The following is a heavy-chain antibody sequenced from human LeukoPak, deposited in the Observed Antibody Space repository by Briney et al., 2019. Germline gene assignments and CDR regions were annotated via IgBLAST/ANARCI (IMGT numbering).Heavy chain of an antibody. Sequence: GGSLRLSCAASGFTFSSYWMSWVRQAPGKGLEWVANIKQEGSEKYYVDSVKGRFTISRDNAKNSLYLQMNSLRAEDTAVYYCARRGGALLPNNYFDYWGQGTLVTVSS. V-gene: IGHV3-7*02. D-gene: IGHD3-10*01. J-gene: IGHJ4*02. CDR2: IKQEGSEK. CDR1: GFTFSSYW. CDR3: ARRGGALLPNNYFDY.